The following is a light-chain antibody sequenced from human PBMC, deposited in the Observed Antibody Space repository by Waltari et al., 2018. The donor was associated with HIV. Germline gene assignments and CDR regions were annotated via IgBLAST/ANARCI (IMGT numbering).Light chain of an antibody. CDR2: WAS. CDR3: QQYYSTLRT. V-gene: IGKV4-1*01. J-gene: IGKJ1*01. CDR1: QSVLYSSNNKNY. Sequence: DIVMTQSPDSLAVSLGERATINCKSSQSVLYSSNNKNYLAWYQQKPGQPPKLLIYWASTRESGVPDRFSGSGSQTDFTLTISSLQAEDVAVYYCQQYYSTLRTFGQGT.